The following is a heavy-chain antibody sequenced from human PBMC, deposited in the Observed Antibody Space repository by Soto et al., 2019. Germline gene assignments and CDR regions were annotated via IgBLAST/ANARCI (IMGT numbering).Heavy chain of an antibody. V-gene: IGHV3-30*03. Sequence: QVQLVESGGGVVQPGRSLRLSCAASGFTFSIYGMHWVRHAPGKGLEWVAMISFDGSEKYYTDFVKGRFHISRDSSKNTMYLPMDGLRVEDTAVYYCARDRRLYYSDAFDIWGQGTTVTVSS. J-gene: IGHJ3*02. D-gene: IGHD1-26*01. CDR2: ISFDGSEK. CDR3: ARDRRLYYSDAFDI. CDR1: GFTFSIYG.